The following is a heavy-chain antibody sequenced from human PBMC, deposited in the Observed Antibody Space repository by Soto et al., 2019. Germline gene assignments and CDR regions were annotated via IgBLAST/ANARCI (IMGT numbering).Heavy chain of an antibody. CDR1: GGSISSGDYY. D-gene: IGHD3-10*01. Sequence: QVQLQESGPGLVKPSQTLSLTCTVSGGSISSGDYYWSWIRQPPGKGLEWIGYIYYSGSTYYNPSLKSRVTKSVETSNNQFSLKLSSVTAAETAVYYCARAGVLLWFGELLETPALFDYWGQGTLVTVSS. V-gene: IGHV4-30-4*01. CDR2: IYYSGST. J-gene: IGHJ4*02. CDR3: ARAGVLLWFGELLETPALFDY.